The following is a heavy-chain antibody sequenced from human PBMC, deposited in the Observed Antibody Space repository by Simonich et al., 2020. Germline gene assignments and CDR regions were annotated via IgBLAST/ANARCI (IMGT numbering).Heavy chain of an antibody. CDR1: GYSISSGYY. CDR2: IYHSGST. J-gene: IGHJ6*02. Sequence: QVQLQESGPGLVKPSETLSLTCAVSGYSISSGYYWGWIRPPPGKGLEWIGSIYHSGSTYYNPSPKSRVTISVDPSKNQFSLKLSSVTAADTAVYYCARVGYSNYYYYGMDVWGQGTTVTVSS. V-gene: IGHV4-38-2*01. CDR3: ARVGYSNYYYYGMDV. D-gene: IGHD6-13*01.